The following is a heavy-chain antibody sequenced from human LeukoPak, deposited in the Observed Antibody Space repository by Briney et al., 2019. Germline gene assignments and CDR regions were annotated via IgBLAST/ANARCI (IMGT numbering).Heavy chain of an antibody. CDR1: GGSIGSYY. V-gene: IGHV4-59*01. CDR3: ARGDYSSSWYYFDY. Sequence: SETLSLTCTVSGGSIGSYYWSWIRQPPGKGLEWIGYIYYSGSTNYNPSLKSRVTISVDTSKNQFSLKLSSVTAADTAVYYCARGDYSSSWYYFDYWGQGTLVTVSS. CDR2: IYYSGST. J-gene: IGHJ4*02. D-gene: IGHD6-13*01.